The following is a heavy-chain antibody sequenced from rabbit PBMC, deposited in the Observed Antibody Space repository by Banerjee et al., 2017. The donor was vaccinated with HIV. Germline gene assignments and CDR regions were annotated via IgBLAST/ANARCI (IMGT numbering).Heavy chain of an antibody. D-gene: IGHD1-1*01. Sequence: QEQLVESGGGLVQPEGSLTLTCTASGFSFSNKAVMCWVRQAPGKGLEWIACINAVTGKAVYSTWAKGRFTFSKTSSTTVTLQMTSLTAADTATYFCAREGASVSGYYLWGQGTLVTVS. J-gene: IGHJ4*01. CDR2: INAVTGKA. V-gene: IGHV1S45*01. CDR1: GFSFSNKAV. CDR3: AREGASVSGYYL.